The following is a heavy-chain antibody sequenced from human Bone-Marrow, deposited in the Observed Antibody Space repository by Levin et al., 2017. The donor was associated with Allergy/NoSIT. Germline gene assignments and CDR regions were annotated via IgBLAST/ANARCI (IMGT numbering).Heavy chain of an antibody. Sequence: KASETLSLTCGASGFTFSDYYMSWIRQAPGKGLEWVAYIGTGGVTIYYADSVRGRFTISRDDAKNSLYLQMNSLRDADTAVYYCVRDGGLIDYWGQGTLVTVSS. J-gene: IGHJ4*02. CDR3: VRDGGLIDY. CDR2: IGTGGVTI. D-gene: IGHD2-15*01. CDR1: GFTFSDYY. V-gene: IGHV3-11*01.